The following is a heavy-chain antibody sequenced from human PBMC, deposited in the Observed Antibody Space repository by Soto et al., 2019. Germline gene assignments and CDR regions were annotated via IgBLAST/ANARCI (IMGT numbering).Heavy chain of an antibody. Sequence: QVQLVQSGAEVKKPGASVKVSCKTSGYNFTSYGISWVRQAPGQGLEWMGWISGYNGNTNYAQKLKGRVTMTTDTSTSTAYMELRSLRSDDTAVYYCAREAVGVGLVRGDHWFDPWGQGNLVTVSS. J-gene: IGHJ5*02. CDR3: AREAVGVGLVRGDHWFDP. D-gene: IGHD3-10*01. CDR1: GYNFTSYG. V-gene: IGHV1-18*01. CDR2: ISGYNGNT.